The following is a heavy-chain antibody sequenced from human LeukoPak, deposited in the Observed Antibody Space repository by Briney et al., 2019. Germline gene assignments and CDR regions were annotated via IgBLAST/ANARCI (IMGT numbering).Heavy chain of an antibody. CDR1: GGSFSDSY. CDR3: ARVSITMVRGVIITSHYMDV. J-gene: IGHJ6*03. D-gene: IGHD3-10*01. V-gene: IGHV4-34*01. Sequence: SETLSLTCAVYGGSFSDSYWTWIRQPPGKGLEWIGEINHSGSTNYNPSLKSRVTISVDKSKNQFSLKLSSVTAADTAVYSCARVSITMVRGVIITSHYMDVWGKGTTVTVSS. CDR2: INHSGST.